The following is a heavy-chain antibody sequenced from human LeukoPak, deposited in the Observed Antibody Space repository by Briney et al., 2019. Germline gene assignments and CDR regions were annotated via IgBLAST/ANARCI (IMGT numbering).Heavy chain of an antibody. Sequence: PSETLSLTCSVSGGSISSGSYYWRWIRQPAGKGLEWVGRIYTSWSTNYNPSLKSRVTISVDTSKNQFSLKLSSVTAADTAVYYCARDLYYSDSSGYYLWGFDIWGQGTMVTVSS. CDR2: IYTSWST. J-gene: IGHJ3*02. CDR3: ARDLYYSDSSGYYLWGFDI. D-gene: IGHD3-22*01. CDR1: GGSISSGSYY. V-gene: IGHV4-61*02.